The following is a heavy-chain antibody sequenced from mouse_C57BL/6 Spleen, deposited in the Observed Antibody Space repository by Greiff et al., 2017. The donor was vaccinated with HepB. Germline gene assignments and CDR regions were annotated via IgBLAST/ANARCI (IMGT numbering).Heavy chain of an antibody. CDR1: GYTFTSYW. J-gene: IGHJ4*01. CDR2: INPSSGYT. Sequence: VQLVESGAELAKPGASVKLSCKASGYTFTSYWMHWVKQRPGQGLEWIGYINPSSGYTKYNQKFKDKATLTADKSSSTAYMQLSSLTYEDSAVYYCATPVVATDAMDYWGQGTSVTVSS. CDR3: ATPVVATDAMDY. D-gene: IGHD1-1*01. V-gene: IGHV1-7*01.